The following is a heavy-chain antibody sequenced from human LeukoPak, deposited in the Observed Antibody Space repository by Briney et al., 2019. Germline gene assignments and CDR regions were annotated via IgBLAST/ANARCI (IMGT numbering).Heavy chain of an antibody. V-gene: IGHV3-11*01. Sequence: GGSLRHSCEASGFTFSDYYINWTRQAPGRGLEWIAYITGSGTSVYYADSVKGRFSVSMDNAANSVFLQMDSLRVDDSAVYFCTRGPEYSDPWGQGTLVTVSS. CDR2: ITGSGTSV. D-gene: IGHD4-11*01. CDR3: TRGPEYSDP. J-gene: IGHJ5*02. CDR1: GFTFSDYY.